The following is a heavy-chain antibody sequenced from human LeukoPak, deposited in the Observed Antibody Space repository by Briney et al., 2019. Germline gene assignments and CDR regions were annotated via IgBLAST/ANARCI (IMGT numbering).Heavy chain of an antibody. D-gene: IGHD6-19*01. J-gene: IGHJ4*02. CDR3: ARVGYSGGWYADY. V-gene: IGHV4-39*07. Sequence: SETLSLTCTVSGGSIRSSSYYWDWIRQPPGKGLEWIGEINHSASTKYNPSLKSRVTISADTSKNQFSLKLTSVTAADTAVYYRARVGYSGGWYADYWGQGTLVTVSS. CDR2: INHSAST. CDR1: GGSIRSSSYY.